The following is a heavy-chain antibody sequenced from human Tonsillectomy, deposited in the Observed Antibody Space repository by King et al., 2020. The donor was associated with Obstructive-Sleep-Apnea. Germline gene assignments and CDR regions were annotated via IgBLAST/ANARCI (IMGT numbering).Heavy chain of an antibody. V-gene: IGHV4-59*01. CDR2: IYYTGST. CDR3: ARAPYGSGIIDWFDP. J-gene: IGHJ5*02. CDR1: GGSISSYY. Sequence: QLQESGPGLVKPSETLSLTCTVSGGSISSYYWTWIRQPPGKRLEWIGYIYYTGSTNYSPSFKSRVTISVDASKNQFSLHLSSVTAADTAVYYCARAPYGSGIIDWFDPWGEGTLVTVSS. D-gene: IGHD3-10*01.